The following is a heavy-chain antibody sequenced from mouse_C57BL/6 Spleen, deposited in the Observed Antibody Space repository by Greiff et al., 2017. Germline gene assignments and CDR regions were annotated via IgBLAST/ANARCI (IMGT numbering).Heavy chain of an antibody. J-gene: IGHJ3*01. CDR3: ARRGDDGDFAY. CDR1: CYTFTSYW. CDR2: IYPGSGST. Sequence: VQLQQSGAELVKPGASVKMSCKASCYTFTSYWITWVKQRPGQGLEWIGDIYPGSGSTNYNEKFKSKATLSVDTSSSTAYMQLSSLASEDSAVYYCARRGDDGDFAYWGQGTLVTVSA. D-gene: IGHD2-12*01. V-gene: IGHV1-55*01.